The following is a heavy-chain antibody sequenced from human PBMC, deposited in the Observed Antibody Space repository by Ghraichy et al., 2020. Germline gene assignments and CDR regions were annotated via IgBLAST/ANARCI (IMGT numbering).Heavy chain of an antibody. CDR3: ARGRGYSYAFDP. Sequence: SETLSLTCTVSGGSMSSSSAYYWGWIRQPPGKGLEWIGSIFYSGSTHYNPSLKSRVTISLDTSKNQFSLNLTSVTAADTAVYYCARGRGYSYAFDPWGQGTLVTVSS. J-gene: IGHJ5*02. CDR2: IFYSGST. V-gene: IGHV4-39*01. CDR1: GGSMSSSSAYY. D-gene: IGHD5-18*01.